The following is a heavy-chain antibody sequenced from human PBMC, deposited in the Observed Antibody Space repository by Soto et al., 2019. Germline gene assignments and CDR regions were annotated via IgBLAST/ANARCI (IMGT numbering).Heavy chain of an antibody. CDR3: ASADYGDYVDAFDI. J-gene: IGHJ3*02. CDR2: IYSGGST. D-gene: IGHD4-17*01. CDR1: GFTVSSNY. Sequence: EVQLVESGGGLVQPGGSLRLSCAASGFTVSSNYMSWVRQAPGKGLEWVSVIYSGGSTDYADSVKGRFTISRHNSKNTLYLQMNSLRAEDTAVYYCASADYGDYVDAFDIWGQGTMVTVSS. V-gene: IGHV3-53*04.